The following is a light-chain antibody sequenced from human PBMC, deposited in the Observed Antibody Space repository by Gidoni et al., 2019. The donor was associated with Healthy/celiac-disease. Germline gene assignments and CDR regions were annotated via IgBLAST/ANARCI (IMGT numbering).Light chain of an antibody. CDR2: WAS. CDR3: QQYYSTPRT. V-gene: IGKV4-1*01. CDR1: QSVLYSSNNKNY. J-gene: IGKJ2*01. Sequence: DIVMTQSPDSLAVSLGERATINCKSSQSVLYSSNNKNYLAWYQQKPGQPPKLLIYWASTRESGGPDRFSGSGSGTDFTLTISSLQAEDGAVYYCQQYYSTPRTFGQGTKLEIK.